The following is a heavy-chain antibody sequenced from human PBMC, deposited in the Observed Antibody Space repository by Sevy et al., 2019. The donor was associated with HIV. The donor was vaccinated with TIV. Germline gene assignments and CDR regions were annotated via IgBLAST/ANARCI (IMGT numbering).Heavy chain of an antibody. CDR2: IIPIFGTA. V-gene: IGHV1-69*13. CDR3: ARGAYYGSGSYYKGFQH. Sequence: ASVKVSCKASGGTFSSYAISWVRQAPGQGLEWMGGIIPIFGTANYAQKFQGRVTITADESTSTAYMELSSLRSEDTAVYYCARGAYYGSGSYYKGFQHWRPGTLVTVSS. CDR1: GGTFSSYA. J-gene: IGHJ1*01. D-gene: IGHD3-10*01.